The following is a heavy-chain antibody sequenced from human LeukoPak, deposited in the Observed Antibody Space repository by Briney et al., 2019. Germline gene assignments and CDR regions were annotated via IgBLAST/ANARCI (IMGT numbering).Heavy chain of an antibody. CDR1: GFTFDDYA. Sequence: PGRSLRLSCAASGFTFDDYAMHWVRQAPGKGLEWVSGISWNSGSIGYADSVKGRFTISRDNAKNSLYLQMNSLRAEDTALYYCARGGGYCGGDCYGIDYWGQGTLVTVSS. CDR3: ARGGGYCGGDCYGIDY. V-gene: IGHV3-9*01. J-gene: IGHJ4*02. CDR2: ISWNSGSI. D-gene: IGHD2-21*01.